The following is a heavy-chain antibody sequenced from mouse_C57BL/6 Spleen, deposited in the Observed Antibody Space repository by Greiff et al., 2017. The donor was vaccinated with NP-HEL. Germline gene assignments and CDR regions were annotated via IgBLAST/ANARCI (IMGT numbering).Heavy chain of an antibody. J-gene: IGHJ3*01. V-gene: IGHV1-53*01. D-gene: IGHD1-1*02. CDR1: GYTFTSYW. Sequence: QVQLQQPGTELVKPGASVKLSCKASGYTFTSYWMHWVKQRPGQGLEWIGNINPSNGGTNYNEKFKSKATLTVDKSASTAYMQLSSLTSEDSAVYDCARTPGSRAWFAYWGQVTLVTVSA. CDR3: ARTPGSRAWFAY. CDR2: INPSNGGT.